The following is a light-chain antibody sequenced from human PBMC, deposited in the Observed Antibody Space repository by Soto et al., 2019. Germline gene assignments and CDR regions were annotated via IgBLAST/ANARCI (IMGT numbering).Light chain of an antibody. Sequence: DIQMTQSPSTLSASVGDRVTITCRASQSISSWLAWYQQKPGKAPKLLIYDVSTLASGVPSRFSGSASGTDFTLTISSLQPEDFATYYCQQSYSTPITFGQGTRLEIK. V-gene: IGKV1-5*01. J-gene: IGKJ5*01. CDR2: DVS. CDR1: QSISSW. CDR3: QQSYSTPIT.